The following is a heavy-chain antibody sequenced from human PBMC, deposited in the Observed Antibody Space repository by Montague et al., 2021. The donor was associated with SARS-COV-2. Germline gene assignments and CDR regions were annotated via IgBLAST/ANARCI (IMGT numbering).Heavy chain of an antibody. CDR3: ARAGEDYYYDSSGFLY. CDR1: GFIFSSYE. CDR2: ISNSGDTK. V-gene: IGHV3-48*03. D-gene: IGHD3-22*01. J-gene: IGHJ4*02. Sequence: SLRLSCAASGFIFSSYEMNWVRQAPGKVLEWVSYISNSGDTKYXXXSXXXRFTISRDNAKNSLYLQMSSLRAEDTAVYYCARAGEDYYYDSSGFLYWGQGILVTVSS.